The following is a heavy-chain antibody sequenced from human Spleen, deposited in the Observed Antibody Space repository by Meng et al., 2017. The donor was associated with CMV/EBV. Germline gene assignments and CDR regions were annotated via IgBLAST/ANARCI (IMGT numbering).Heavy chain of an antibody. CDR1: GGSISSYY. J-gene: IGHJ5*02. CDR2: IYYTGST. Sequence: SETLSLTCTVSGGSISSYYWSWVRQPPGKGLEWIGYIYYTGSTNYNPSFKSRVTISVDTSKNQFSLKLSSVTAADTAVYYCARVFGYSYGYGWFDPWGQGTLVTVSS. CDR3: ARVFGYSYGYGWFDP. V-gene: IGHV4-59*01. D-gene: IGHD5-18*01.